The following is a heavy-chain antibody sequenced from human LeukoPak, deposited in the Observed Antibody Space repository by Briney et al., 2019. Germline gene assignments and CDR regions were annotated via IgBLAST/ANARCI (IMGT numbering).Heavy chain of an antibody. CDR3: ARRGYSYGWRFDY. J-gene: IGHJ4*02. D-gene: IGHD5-18*01. CDR2: IYPGDSDT. CDR1: GYSFTSYW. Sequence: KVSCKASGYSFTSYWIGWVRQMPGKGLEWMGIIYPGDSDTRYSPSFQGQVTISADKSISTAYLQWSSLKASDTAMYYCARRGYSYGWRFDYWGQGTLVTVSS. V-gene: IGHV5-51*01.